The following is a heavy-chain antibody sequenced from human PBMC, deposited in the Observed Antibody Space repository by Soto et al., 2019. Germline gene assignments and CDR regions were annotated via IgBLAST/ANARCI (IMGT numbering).Heavy chain of an antibody. Sequence: EVQLLESGGGLVQPGGSLRLSCAASGFTFNNYAMTWVRQAPGKGLEWVSAISGGGDTTSYADSVKGRFTVSRDGSKNRLYLQRRSRSAEHPPLYSWAKGGGVSGSLPPRVAFGGRETLATVSS. V-gene: IGHV3-23*01. CDR1: GFTFNNYA. CDR2: ISGGGDTT. J-gene: IGHJ4*02. CDR3: AKGGGVSGSLPPRVAF. D-gene: IGHD3-16*01.